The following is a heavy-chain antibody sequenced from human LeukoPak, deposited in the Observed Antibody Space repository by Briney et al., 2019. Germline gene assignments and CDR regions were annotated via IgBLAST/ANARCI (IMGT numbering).Heavy chain of an antibody. V-gene: IGHV3-33*01. CDR2: IWYDGSNK. D-gene: IGHD3-9*01. J-gene: IGHJ6*03. CDR1: GFTFSSYG. CDR3: ARASYDILTGFYYYYMDV. Sequence: GGSLRLSCAASGFTFSSYGMHCVRQAPGKGLEWGAVIWYDGSNKYYADSVKGRFTISRDNSKNTLYLQMNSLRAEDTAVYYCARASYDILTGFYYYYMDVWGKGTTVTVSS.